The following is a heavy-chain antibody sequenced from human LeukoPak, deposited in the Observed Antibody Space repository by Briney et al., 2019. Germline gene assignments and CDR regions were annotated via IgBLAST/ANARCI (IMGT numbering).Heavy chain of an antibody. CDR1: SGSISNNDYY. CDR3: ARPIVVVPLRAFDI. Sequence: PSETLSLTCTVSSGSISNNDYYWGWIRQPPQKGLEWIASIFYSGSTYYNKSLKSRVTISVDTSKNQFSLKLSSVTAADTAVYYCARPIVVVPLRAFDIWGQGTMVTVSS. CDR2: IFYSGST. V-gene: IGHV4-39*07. J-gene: IGHJ3*02. D-gene: IGHD2-21*01.